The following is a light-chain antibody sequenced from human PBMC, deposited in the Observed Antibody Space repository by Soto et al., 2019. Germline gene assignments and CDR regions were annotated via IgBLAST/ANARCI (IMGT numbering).Light chain of an antibody. CDR3: QQYKSYPLT. V-gene: IGKV1-5*03. CDR2: KAS. J-gene: IGKJ4*01. Sequence: DIQMTQSPSTLSGSVGDRVTIGCRASQSIISWLAWYQQKPGRAANLLIYKASTLESGVPSRFSGSGSGTEFTLTISSVQPDDFATYYCQQYKSYPLTFGGGTKVDIK. CDR1: QSIISW.